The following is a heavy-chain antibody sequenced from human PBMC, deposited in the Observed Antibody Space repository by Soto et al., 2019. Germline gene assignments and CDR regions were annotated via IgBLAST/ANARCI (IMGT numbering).Heavy chain of an antibody. V-gene: IGHV3-33*01. Sequence: QVQLVESGGGVVQPGRSLRLSCAASGFTFSSYGMHWVRQAPGKGLEWVAVIWYDGSNKYYADSVKGRFTISRDNSKHTLYLQMNSLRAEDTAVYYCARVGYFDWLPHSFDYWGQGTLVTVSS. CDR2: IWYDGSNK. CDR3: ARVGYFDWLPHSFDY. CDR1: GFTFSSYG. J-gene: IGHJ4*02. D-gene: IGHD3-9*01.